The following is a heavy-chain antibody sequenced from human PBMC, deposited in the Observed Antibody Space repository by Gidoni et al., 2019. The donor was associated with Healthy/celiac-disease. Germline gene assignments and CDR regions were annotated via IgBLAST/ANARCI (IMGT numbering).Heavy chain of an antibody. J-gene: IGHJ3*02. CDR2: ISSSSSYI. Sequence: EVQLVESGGGLVKPGGSLRLSCAASGFTSSSYSMNWVRQAPGKGLEWVSSISSSSSYIYYADSVKGRFTISRDNAKNSLYLQMNSLRAEDTAVYYCARGDYDYIWGSYLIWGQGTMVTVSS. D-gene: IGHD3-16*02. V-gene: IGHV3-21*01. CDR1: GFTSSSYS. CDR3: ARGDYDYIWGSYLI.